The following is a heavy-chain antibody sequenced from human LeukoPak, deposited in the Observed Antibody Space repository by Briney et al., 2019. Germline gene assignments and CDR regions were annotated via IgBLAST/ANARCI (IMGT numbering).Heavy chain of an antibody. J-gene: IGHJ4*02. CDR3: ARDYEYCSSTRCYYDY. CDR1: GFSFSSYG. D-gene: IGHD2-2*01. CDR2: ISHDASNK. V-gene: IGHV3-33*05. Sequence: GGSLRLSCAASGFSFSSYGMHWVRQAPGKGLEWVAVISHDASNKYYVDSVKGRFTISRDNSKNTLYLQMNSLRAEDTAVYYCARDYEYCSSTRCYYDYWGQGTLVTVSS.